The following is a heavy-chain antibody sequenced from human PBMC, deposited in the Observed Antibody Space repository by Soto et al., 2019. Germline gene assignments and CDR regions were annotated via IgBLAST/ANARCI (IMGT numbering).Heavy chain of an antibody. CDR1: GFNFNEYG. J-gene: IGHJ4*02. Sequence: PGGSLRLSCAASGFNFNEYGMSWVRQAPGRGPEWVSGINWNGASTGYAESVKGRVTISRGNAKNSLYLQLNSLRAEDTALHYCARVWFGELLSPFDYWGQGA. D-gene: IGHD3-10*01. V-gene: IGHV3-20*04. CDR2: INWNGAST. CDR3: ARVWFGELLSPFDY.